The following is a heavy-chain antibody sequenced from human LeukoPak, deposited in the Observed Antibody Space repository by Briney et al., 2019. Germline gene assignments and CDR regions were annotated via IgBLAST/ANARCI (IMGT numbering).Heavy chain of an antibody. J-gene: IGHJ3*02. V-gene: IGHV1-46*01. CDR2: INPSGGST. Sequence: ASVKVSCKASGYTFTSYYMHWVRQAPGQGLEWMGIINPSGGSTSYAQKFQGRVTMTRDTSTSTVYMELSSLRSEDTAVYYCASSVPDDAFDIWGQGTMVTASS. CDR1: GYTFTSYY. D-gene: IGHD6-19*01. CDR3: ASSVPDDAFDI.